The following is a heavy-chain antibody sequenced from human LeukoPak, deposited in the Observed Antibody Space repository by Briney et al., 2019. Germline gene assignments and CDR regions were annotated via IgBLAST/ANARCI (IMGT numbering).Heavy chain of an antibody. V-gene: IGHV3-23*01. Sequence: PGGSPRLSCAASGFTFSSYAMSWVRQAPGKGLEWVSAISGSGGSTYYADSVKGRFTISRDNSKNTLYLQMNSLRAEDTAVYYCANPYYDFWSGENWFDPWGQGTLVTVSS. J-gene: IGHJ5*02. CDR1: GFTFSSYA. D-gene: IGHD3-3*01. CDR2: ISGSGGST. CDR3: ANPYYDFWSGENWFDP.